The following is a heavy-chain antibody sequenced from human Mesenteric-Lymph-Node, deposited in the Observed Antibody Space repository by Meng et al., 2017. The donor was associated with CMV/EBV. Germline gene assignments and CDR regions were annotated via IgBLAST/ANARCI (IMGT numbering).Heavy chain of an antibody. CDR1: GFTFSRFA. D-gene: IGHD1-7*01. Sequence: GESLKISCAAAGFTFSRFAMHWVRQTPGKGLEWVAVISYDGDNEYYADSVKGRFTISRDISKTTLYLQMHSLRPEDTAVYYCAGGNRWNYAVEDYWGQGTLVTVSS. CDR3: AGGNRWNYAVEDY. V-gene: IGHV3-30*04. CDR2: ISYDGDNE. J-gene: IGHJ4*02.